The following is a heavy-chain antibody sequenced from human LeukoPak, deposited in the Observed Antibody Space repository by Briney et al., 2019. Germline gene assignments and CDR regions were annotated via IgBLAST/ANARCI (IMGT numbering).Heavy chain of an antibody. CDR2: INPNSGGT. Sequence: GVSVKVSCMASVYSFTGCYLQWVRPAPGQGLEWMGWINPNSGGTNYAQKFQGRVTMTRDTSISTAYMELSTLRSDDTAVYYCARFSPELYGEYEMWYWGQGTLVTVAS. CDR3: ARFSPELYGEYEMWY. V-gene: IGHV1-2*02. J-gene: IGHJ4*02. D-gene: IGHD4-17*01. CDR1: VYSFTGCY.